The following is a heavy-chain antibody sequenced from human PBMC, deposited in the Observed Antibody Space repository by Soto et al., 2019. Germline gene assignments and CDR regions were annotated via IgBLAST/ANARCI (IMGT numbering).Heavy chain of an antibody. V-gene: IGHV1-2*04. J-gene: IGHJ6*02. CDR2: INPNSGGT. Sequence: QVQLVQSGAEVKKPGASVKVSCKASGYTFTGYYMHWVRQAPGQGLEWMGWINPNSGGTNYAQKFQGWVTMTRDTSVSTAYMGLSRLRSDDTAVYYWAREMGAIVDLSSSGMDVWGQGTTVTVSS. D-gene: IGHD3-16*01. CDR1: GYTFTGYY. CDR3: AREMGAIVDLSSSGMDV.